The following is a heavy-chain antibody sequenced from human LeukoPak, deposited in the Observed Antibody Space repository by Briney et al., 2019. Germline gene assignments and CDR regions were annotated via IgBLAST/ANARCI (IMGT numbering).Heavy chain of an antibody. V-gene: IGHV3-30-3*01. D-gene: IGHD6-13*01. CDR2: ISYDGSNK. Sequence: PGRSLRLSCAASGFTFSSYAMHWVRQAPGKGLEWVAVISYDGSNKYYADSVKGRFTISRDNSKNTLYLQMSSLSAEDTAMYYCVRREAGGSNSWFYFDYWGQGTPVRVSS. CDR3: VRREAGGSNSWFYFDY. J-gene: IGHJ4*02. CDR1: GFTFSSYA.